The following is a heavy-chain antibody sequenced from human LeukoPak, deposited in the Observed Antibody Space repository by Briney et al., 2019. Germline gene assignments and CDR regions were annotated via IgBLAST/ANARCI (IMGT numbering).Heavy chain of an antibody. J-gene: IGHJ4*02. CDR3: ARLVFTGENYFDY. Sequence: ASVKVSCKASGYTFASYYMHWVRQAPGQGLEWMGWINPNSGGTNYAQKFQGRVTMTRDTSISTAYMELSRLRSDDTAVYYCARLVFTGENYFDYWGQGTLVTVSS. V-gene: IGHV1-2*02. CDR1: GYTFASYY. CDR2: INPNSGGT. D-gene: IGHD6-6*01.